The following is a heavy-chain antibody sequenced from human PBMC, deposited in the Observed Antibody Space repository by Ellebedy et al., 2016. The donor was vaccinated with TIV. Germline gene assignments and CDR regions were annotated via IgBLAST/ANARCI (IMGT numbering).Heavy chain of an antibody. V-gene: IGHV3-23*01. CDR3: AKLAGVHSWYFDC. CDR1: GFSFSGYA. D-gene: IGHD2-8*02. Sequence: GESLKISCAASGFSFSGYAMSWVRQAPGKGLAWVSSISKSGSSTYYADSEKGRCTISRDNSKNTVTLQMNSLRAEDTAVYYCAKLAGVHSWYFDCWGQGTLVTVFS. J-gene: IGHJ4*02. CDR2: ISKSGSST.